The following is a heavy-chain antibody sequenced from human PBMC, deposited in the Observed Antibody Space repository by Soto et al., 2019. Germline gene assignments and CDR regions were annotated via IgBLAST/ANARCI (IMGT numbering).Heavy chain of an antibody. D-gene: IGHD6-6*01. V-gene: IGHV1-18*01. CDR1: GYTFTSYG. Sequence: GASVKVSCKASGYTFTSYGISWVRQAPGQGLEWMGWISAYNGNTNYAQKLQGRVTMTTDTSTSTAYMELRSLRPDDTAVYYCASTEYSSSSDWFDPWGQGTLVTVSS. CDR3: ASTEYSSSSDWFDP. CDR2: ISAYNGNT. J-gene: IGHJ5*02.